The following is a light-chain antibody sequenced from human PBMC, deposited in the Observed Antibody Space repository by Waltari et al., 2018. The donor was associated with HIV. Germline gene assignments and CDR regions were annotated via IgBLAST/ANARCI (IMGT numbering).Light chain of an antibody. V-gene: IGKV3-20*01. CDR1: QSISNSY. Sequence: ENVLTQSPGPLSLSPGERATLSCRASQSISNSYLVWYQHKPGQAPRLLIYAASSRATGIPDRFSGSGSGTDFTLTISRLEPEDFAEYYCQQFASSPYTFGQGTKLEIK. CDR2: AAS. J-gene: IGKJ2*01. CDR3: QQFASSPYT.